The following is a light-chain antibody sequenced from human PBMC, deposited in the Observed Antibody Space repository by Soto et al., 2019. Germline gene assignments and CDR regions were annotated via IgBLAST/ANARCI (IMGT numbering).Light chain of an antibody. J-gene: IGKJ1*01. V-gene: IGKV1-39*01. Sequence: IQMTQSPSSLSASVRDRVTITCRASQDIGNDLGWYQQKPGKAPKLLIYAASSLQSGVPSRFSGSGSGTDFTLTISSLQPEDFATYYCQQSYSTPRTFGQGTKVDIK. CDR3: QQSYSTPRT. CDR1: QDIGND. CDR2: AAS.